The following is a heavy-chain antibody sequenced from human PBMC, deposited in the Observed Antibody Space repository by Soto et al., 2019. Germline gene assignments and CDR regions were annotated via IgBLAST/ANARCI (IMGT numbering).Heavy chain of an antibody. J-gene: IGHJ6*02. CDR1: GYTFTSYY. CDR3: ARDLSYYYDSSGYSGGMDV. D-gene: IGHD3-22*01. Sequence: WASVKVSCKASGYTFTSYYMHWVRQAPGQGLEWMGIINPSGGSTSYAQKFQGRVTMTRDTSTSTVYMELSSLRSEDTAVYYCARDLSYYYDSSGYSGGMDVWGQGTTVTVSS. V-gene: IGHV1-46*01. CDR2: INPSGGST.